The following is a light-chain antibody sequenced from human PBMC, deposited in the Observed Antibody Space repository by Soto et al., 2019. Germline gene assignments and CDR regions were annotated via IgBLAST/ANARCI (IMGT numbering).Light chain of an antibody. CDR2: SNN. V-gene: IGLV1-47*02. CDR3: ASWDDRLGAVI. CDR1: TSNIGGTNY. Sequence: SVLTQPPSASGTPGQGVSTFFFGRTSNIGGTNYAYWFQQLPGAAPKLLMHSNNLRPSGVPERISGSKSGTSASLAISGLRSEDEAVYYCASWDDRLGAVIFGGGTKVTV. J-gene: IGLJ2*01.